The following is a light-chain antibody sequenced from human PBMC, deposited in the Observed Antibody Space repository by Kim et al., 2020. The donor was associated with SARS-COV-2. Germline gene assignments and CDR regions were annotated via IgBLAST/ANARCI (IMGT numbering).Light chain of an antibody. V-gene: IGLV3-21*04. CDR2: YDS. CDR1: NIGSKS. Sequence: PGKTARIACGGNNIGSKSVHWYQQKPGQAPVLVIYYDSDRPSGIPERFSGSNSGNTATLTISRVEAGDEADYYCQVWDSSSDHPYVFGTGTKVTVL. J-gene: IGLJ1*01. CDR3: QVWDSSSDHPYV.